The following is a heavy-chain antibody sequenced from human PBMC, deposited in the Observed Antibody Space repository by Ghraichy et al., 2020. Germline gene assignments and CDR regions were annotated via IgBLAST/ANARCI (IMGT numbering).Heavy chain of an antibody. J-gene: IGHJ6*03. CDR2: IIPIFGTP. V-gene: IGHV1-69*13. CDR1: GGSFMNYA. D-gene: IGHD2-2*01. Sequence: SVKVSCKSSGGSFMNYAITWVRQAPRQGLEWLGGIIPIFGTPNSAQKFQGRVTISADESTSTVFMDLTSLNSDDTAVYYCASGGIFRYQYHYMDVWGKGTTGTVSS. CDR3: ASGGIFRYQYHYMDV.